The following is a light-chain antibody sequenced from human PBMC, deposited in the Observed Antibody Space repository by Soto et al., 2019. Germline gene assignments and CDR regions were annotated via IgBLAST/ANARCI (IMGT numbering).Light chain of an antibody. CDR2: DVS. Sequence: QSALTQPASVSGSPGQSITISCTGTSSDVGGYNYVSWYQQHSGNVPKLMIYDVSNRPSGVSSRFSGSKSGNTASLTISGLQAEDEADYYCSSYTTSSTPFVFGTGTKVTVL. V-gene: IGLV2-14*01. J-gene: IGLJ1*01. CDR1: SSDVGGYNY. CDR3: SSYTTSSTPFV.